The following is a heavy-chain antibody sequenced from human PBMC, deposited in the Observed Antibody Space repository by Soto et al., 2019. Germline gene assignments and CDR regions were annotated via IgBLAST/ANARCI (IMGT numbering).Heavy chain of an antibody. Sequence: PSETLSLTCTVSGGSIRGYYWSWIRQPPGKGLEWIGYIYYSGSTDYNPSLKSRVTMSVDTSKNQFSLKLRSVTAADTAVYYCARDSYNFDDWGQGILVTVSS. J-gene: IGHJ4*02. V-gene: IGHV4-59*01. D-gene: IGHD5-18*01. CDR2: IYYSGST. CDR1: GGSIRGYY. CDR3: ARDSYNFDD.